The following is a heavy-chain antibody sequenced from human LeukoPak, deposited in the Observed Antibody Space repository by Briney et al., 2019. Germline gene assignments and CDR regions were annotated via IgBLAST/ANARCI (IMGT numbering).Heavy chain of an antibody. CDR1: GITLSNYG. D-gene: IGHD7-27*01. V-gene: IGHV3-23*01. J-gene: IGHJ6*03. CDR2: IGDSGGRT. Sequence: GGSLRLSCAVSGITLSNYGMSWVRQAPGKGLEWVAGIGDSGGRTNYADSVKGRFTISRDNAKNSLYLQMNSLRAEDTAVYYCASPSGDRGYYYYYYYMDVWGKGTTVTVSS. CDR3: ASPSGDRGYYYYYYYMDV.